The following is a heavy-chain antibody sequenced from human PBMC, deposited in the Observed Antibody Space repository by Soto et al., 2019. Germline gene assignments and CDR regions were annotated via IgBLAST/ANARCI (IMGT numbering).Heavy chain of an antibody. Sequence: PSETLSLTCTVSGGSISSGDYYWSWIRQPPGKGLEWIGYLYDSRSTSYNPSLKNRVTISVDTPKNQFSLKLTSVTAADTAVYYCARNYASGPIAFWGQGTLVTVSS. V-gene: IGHV4-61*08. CDR1: GGSISSGDYY. J-gene: IGHJ4*02. D-gene: IGHD2-2*01. CDR2: LYDSRST. CDR3: ARNYASGPIAF.